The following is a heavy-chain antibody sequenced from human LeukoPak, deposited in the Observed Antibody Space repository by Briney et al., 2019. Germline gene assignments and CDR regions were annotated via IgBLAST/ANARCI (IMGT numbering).Heavy chain of an antibody. CDR3: ARRRYYDGSGYLE. Sequence: PSETLSLTCSVSGDSVSRSESYWDWIRQPPGKGMERIGTIYYSGRTYYSPSLKSRVTMSVDPSNNQFSLNLRSVTAADTAVYYCARRRYYDGSGYLEWGQGTLLSVSS. D-gene: IGHD3-22*01. CDR1: GDSVSRSESY. J-gene: IGHJ1*01. V-gene: IGHV4-39*01. CDR2: IYYSGRT.